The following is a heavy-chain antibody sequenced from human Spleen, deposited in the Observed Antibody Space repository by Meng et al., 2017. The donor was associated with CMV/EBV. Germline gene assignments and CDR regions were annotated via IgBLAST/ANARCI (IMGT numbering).Heavy chain of an antibody. CDR1: YTLTKVY. V-gene: IGHV1-24*01. D-gene: IGHD3-22*01. J-gene: IGHJ4*02. CDR2: FDPEDGET. CDR3: ATDLNSYDSSGDYSFDY. Sequence: YTLTKVYMNWVRQAPGKGLEWMGLFDPEDGETMYAQDFQDRVTMTEDTSTDTAYMDLSSLRSEDTAVYYCATDLNSYDSSGDYSFDYWGQGTLVTVSS.